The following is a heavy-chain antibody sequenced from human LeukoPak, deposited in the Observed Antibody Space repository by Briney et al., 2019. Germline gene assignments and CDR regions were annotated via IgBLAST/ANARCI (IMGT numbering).Heavy chain of an antibody. CDR1: GGTVRGYY. D-gene: IGHD7-27*01. Sequence: AETLSLTCAVYGGTVRGYYWNWIRQPPGKGLEWIGEIHYTGATNYKPSLKSRVTISGDPSKNQVSLRVSSVTAADTAVYYCARGVLGPYYFDLWGRGTLVTVSS. CDR2: IHYTGAT. CDR3: ARGVLGPYYFDL. J-gene: IGHJ2*01. V-gene: IGHV4-34*01.